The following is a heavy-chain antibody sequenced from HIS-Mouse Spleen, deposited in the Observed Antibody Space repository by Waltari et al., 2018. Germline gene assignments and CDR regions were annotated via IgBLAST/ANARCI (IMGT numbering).Heavy chain of an antibody. CDR1: GGSISSSSYY. CDR3: ASRYSSSSQFGY. CDR2: IYYSGST. J-gene: IGHJ4*02. Sequence: QLQLQESGPGLVKPSETLSLTCTVPGGSISSSSYYWGWIRQPPGKGLGWIGSIYYSGSTYYNPSLKSRVTISVDTSKNQFSLKLSSVTAADTAVYYCASRYSSSSQFGYWGQGTLVTVSS. V-gene: IGHV4-39*07. D-gene: IGHD6-6*01.